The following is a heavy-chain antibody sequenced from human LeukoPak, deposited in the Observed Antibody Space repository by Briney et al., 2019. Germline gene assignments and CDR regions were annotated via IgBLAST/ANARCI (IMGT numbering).Heavy chain of an antibody. D-gene: IGHD3-3*01. J-gene: IGHJ4*02. CDR3: ARVDFGVVIGDSAHFDY. CDR1: GYTFTSYD. V-gene: IGHV1-8*01. CDR2: MNPNSGNT. Sequence: ASVKVSCKASGYTFTSYDINWVRQATGQGLEWMGWMNPNSGNTGYAQKFQGRVTMTRNTSISTAYMELSSLRSEGTAVYYCARVDFGVVIGDSAHFDYWGQGTLVTVSS.